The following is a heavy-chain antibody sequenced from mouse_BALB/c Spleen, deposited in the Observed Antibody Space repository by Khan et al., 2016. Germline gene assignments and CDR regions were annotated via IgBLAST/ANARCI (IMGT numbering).Heavy chain of an antibody. CDR1: GFSLTSYG. CDR3: AREGDGYLRAMDY. CDR2: IWAGGST. J-gene: IGHJ4*01. D-gene: IGHD2-3*01. V-gene: IGHV2-9*02. Sequence: QVQLKESGPGLVAPSQSLSITCTVSGFSLTSYGVHWVRQPPGKGLEWLGVIWAGGSTNYNSALMSRLSISTDNSKSQVFYKMNSLQTDDTAMYYCAREGDGYLRAMDYWGQGTSVTVSS.